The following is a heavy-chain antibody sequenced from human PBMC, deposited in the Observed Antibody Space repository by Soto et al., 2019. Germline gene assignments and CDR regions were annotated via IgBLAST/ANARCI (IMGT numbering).Heavy chain of an antibody. V-gene: IGHV4-39*01. CDR3: ARQRGRFGEADY. J-gene: IGHJ4*02. CDR2: VHYDQTT. D-gene: IGHD3-10*01. CDR1: GGSVGGSGYY. Sequence: QLQLQESGPGLLKPAETLFLSCSVSGGSVGGSGYYWGWIRQSPVKGLEWIGNVHYDQTTYYSPSLESRLTISIDTLKNNFSRKLTSVIAADTAVYYCARQRGRFGEADYWGQGTLVTVSS.